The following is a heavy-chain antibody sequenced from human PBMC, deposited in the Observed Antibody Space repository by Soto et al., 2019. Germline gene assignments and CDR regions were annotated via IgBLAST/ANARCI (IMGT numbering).Heavy chain of an antibody. D-gene: IGHD2-15*01. J-gene: IGHJ4*02. CDR2: IHYSGSA. Sequence: SETLSLTCTFSGSSILGYYWTWIRQSPERGLEWIGYIHYSGSANYNPSLNSRLTMSADRSKSQFSMKLSSVTAADTGAYYCARAGCSGGSCPYCFDYWGQGTLVTVSS. CDR3: ARAGCSGGSCPYCFDY. V-gene: IGHV4-59*12. CDR1: GSSILGYY.